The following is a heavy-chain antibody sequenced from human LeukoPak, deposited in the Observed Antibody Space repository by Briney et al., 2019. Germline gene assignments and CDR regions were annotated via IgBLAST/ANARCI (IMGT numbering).Heavy chain of an antibody. CDR3: ARDSDWNAGLDY. Sequence: GGSLRLSCAASGFTFSSFTMNWVRQAPGKGLEWVSSISTSSLYIYYADSVKGRFTISRDNARNSLYLQMNSLRAEDTAVYYCARDSDWNAGLDYWGQGTLVTVSS. CDR1: GFTFSSFT. D-gene: IGHD1-1*01. J-gene: IGHJ4*02. V-gene: IGHV3-21*01. CDR2: ISTSSLYI.